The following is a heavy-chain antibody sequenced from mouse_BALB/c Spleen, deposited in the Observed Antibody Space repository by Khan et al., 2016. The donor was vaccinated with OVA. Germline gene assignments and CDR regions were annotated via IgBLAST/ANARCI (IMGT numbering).Heavy chain of an antibody. CDR1: GYTFTTYW. V-gene: IGHV1-7*01. CDR2: INPTSGYT. J-gene: IGHJ2*01. D-gene: IGHD2-3*01. CDR3: TRDGFDY. Sequence: QVQLQQSGAELAKPGASVKMSCKASGYTFTTYWMHWIKQRPGQGLEWIGYINPTSGYTDYNEKFKDRATLSADKSSSTAYMQLTSLTSEDSAVYYCTRDGFDYWGQGTTLTVSS.